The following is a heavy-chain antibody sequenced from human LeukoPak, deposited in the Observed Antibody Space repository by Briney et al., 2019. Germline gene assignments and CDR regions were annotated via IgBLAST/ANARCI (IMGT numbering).Heavy chain of an antibody. CDR2: ISAYNGNT. Sequence: AAVKVSCKASGYTFTSYGISWVRQAPGQGLEWVGWISAYNGNTNYAQKLQGRVTMTTDTSTSTAYMELRSLRSDDTAVYYCARDHYDSSGYSLDYWGQGTLVTVSS. CDR3: ARDHYDSSGYSLDY. D-gene: IGHD3-22*01. CDR1: GYTFTSYG. V-gene: IGHV1-18*01. J-gene: IGHJ4*02.